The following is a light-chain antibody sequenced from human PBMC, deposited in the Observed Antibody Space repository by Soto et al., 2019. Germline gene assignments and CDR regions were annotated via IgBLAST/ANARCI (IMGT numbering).Light chain of an antibody. Sequence: EVVLTQSPATLSLSPGERATLACRASQSVSNYLAWYQQKPDQAPRLLIYDASSRSTGIPDRFSGSGSGTHFTLTISSLEPEDFAVYYCQHRSSWPPITFGQGTRLEIK. CDR2: DAS. CDR1: QSVSNY. V-gene: IGKV3-11*01. CDR3: QHRSSWPPIT. J-gene: IGKJ5*01.